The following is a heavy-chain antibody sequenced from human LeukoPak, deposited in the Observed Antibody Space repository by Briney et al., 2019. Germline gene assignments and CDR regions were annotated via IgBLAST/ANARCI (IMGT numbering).Heavy chain of an antibody. D-gene: IGHD2-2*01. CDR2: ISSSSSYI. V-gene: IGHV3-21*01. Sequence: PGGSLRLSCAASGFTFSSYSMNWVRQAPGKGLEWVSSISSSSSYIYYADSVKGRFTISRDNAKNSLYLQMNSPRAEDTAVYYCARANCSSTSCPDYWGQGTLVTVSS. J-gene: IGHJ4*02. CDR1: GFTFSSYS. CDR3: ARANCSSTSCPDY.